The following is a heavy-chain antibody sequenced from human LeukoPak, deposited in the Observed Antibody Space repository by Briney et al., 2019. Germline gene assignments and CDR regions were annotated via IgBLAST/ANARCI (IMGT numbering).Heavy chain of an antibody. CDR1: GFTFSSYW. CDR3: AKVSDIVVVPAAENDY. Sequence: GGSLRLSCAASGFTFSSYWMNWVRQAPGKGLVWVSRIASDGSSTTYADSVKGRFSISRDNAKNTLYLQMNSLRVEDTAVYYCAKVSDIVVVPAAENDYWGQGTLVTVSS. V-gene: IGHV3-74*01. J-gene: IGHJ4*02. CDR2: IASDGSST. D-gene: IGHD2-2*01.